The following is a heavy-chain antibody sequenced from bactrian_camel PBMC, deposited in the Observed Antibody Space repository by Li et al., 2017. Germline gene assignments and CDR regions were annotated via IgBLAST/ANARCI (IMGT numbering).Heavy chain of an antibody. Sequence: VQLVESGGGLVQPGGSLRLSCAASGFTFSSSDMSWVRQAPEKELEAVAAADARVVNIQYADSVKGRVSFSQDNAKNTLLLQMNSLKPDDTAVYYCMIGRTGVVGTKGQGTQVTVS. J-gene: IGHJ4*01. CDR2: ADARVVNI. CDR1: GFTFSSSD. D-gene: IGHD6*01. V-gene: IGHV3S40*01.